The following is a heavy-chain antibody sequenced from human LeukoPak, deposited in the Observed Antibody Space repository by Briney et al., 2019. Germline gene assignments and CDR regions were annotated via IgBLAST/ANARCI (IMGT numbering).Heavy chain of an antibody. D-gene: IGHD3-22*01. CDR2: ISAYNGNT. CDR3: ARDAFYDSSGYCNFDY. CDR1: GYTFTSYG. V-gene: IGHV1-18*01. Sequence: ASVKVSCKASGYTFTSYGISWVRQAPGQGLEWMGWISAYNGNTNYAQKLQGRVTMTTDTSTSTAYMELRSLRSDDTAVYYCARDAFYDSSGYCNFDYWGQGTLVTVSS. J-gene: IGHJ4*02.